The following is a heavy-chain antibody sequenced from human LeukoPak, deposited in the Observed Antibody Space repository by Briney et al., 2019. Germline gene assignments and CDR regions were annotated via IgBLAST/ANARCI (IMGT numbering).Heavy chain of an antibody. J-gene: IGHJ4*02. D-gene: IGHD6-19*01. CDR2: ITYNSLTT. Sequence: PGGSLRLSCTASGRSFDDNGMSWIRQLPGKGLEWVAGITYNSLTTGYADSVKGRFTISRDNVEHSLSLQMDSLRVEDTAFYYCAKDNRRHYTSGPNPDSLHWGQGALVTVSS. CDR1: GRSFDDNG. V-gene: IGHV3-20*04. CDR3: AKDNRRHYTSGPNPDSLH.